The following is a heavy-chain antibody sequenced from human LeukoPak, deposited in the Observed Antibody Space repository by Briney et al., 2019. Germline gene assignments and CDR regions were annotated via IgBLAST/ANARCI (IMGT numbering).Heavy chain of an antibody. V-gene: IGHV4-4*07. Sequence: SETLSLTCTVSGGSISSYYWSWIRQPAGKGLEWIGRIYTSGSTNYNPSLKSRVTMSVDTSKNQFSLKLSSVTAVDTAVYYCARAGYYYDSSGYLPVFDYWGQGTLVTVSS. CDR3: ARAGYYYDSSGYLPVFDY. D-gene: IGHD3-22*01. CDR1: GGSISSYY. CDR2: IYTSGST. J-gene: IGHJ4*02.